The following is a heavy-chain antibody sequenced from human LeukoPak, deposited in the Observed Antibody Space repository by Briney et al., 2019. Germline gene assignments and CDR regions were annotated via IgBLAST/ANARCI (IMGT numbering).Heavy chain of an antibody. CDR2: VRYDGTHQ. Sequence: GGSLRLSCAASEFTFSDYGMHWVRQAPGKGLEWVAFVRYDGTHQYYTDSVEGRFIISRDNSMNTLYLQMNSLRTEDTAVYYCVKDQAGGWGQGTLVTVSS. J-gene: IGHJ4*02. CDR1: EFTFSDYG. CDR3: VKDQAGG. D-gene: IGHD6-19*01. V-gene: IGHV3-30*02.